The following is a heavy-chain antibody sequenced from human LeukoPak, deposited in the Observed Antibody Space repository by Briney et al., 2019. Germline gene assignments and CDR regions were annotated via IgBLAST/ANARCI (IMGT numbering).Heavy chain of an antibody. CDR2: IFYSGST. Sequence: SETLSLTCTVSGGSISSYYWSWIRQPPGKGLEWIGYIFYSGSTNYNPSLKSRVTISVDTSKNQFSLNLTSVTAADTAVYYCARYTPKKMLNGLRTFDIWGQGTMVTVSS. J-gene: IGHJ3*02. CDR1: GGSISSYY. CDR3: ARYTPKKMLNGLRTFDI. V-gene: IGHV4-59*01. D-gene: IGHD5-12*01.